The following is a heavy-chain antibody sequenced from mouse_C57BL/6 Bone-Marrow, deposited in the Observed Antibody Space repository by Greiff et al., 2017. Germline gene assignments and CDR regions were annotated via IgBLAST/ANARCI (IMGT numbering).Heavy chain of an antibody. D-gene: IGHD1-1*01. CDR3: ARQGIYYYGSSYGGGFAY. J-gene: IGHJ3*01. CDR1: GFTFSDYY. CDR2: ISNGGGST. V-gene: IGHV5-12*01. Sequence: EVKLMESGGGLVQPGGSLKLSCAASGFTFSDYYMYWVRQTPEKRLEWVAYISNGGGSTYYPDTVKGRFTISRDNAKNTLYLQMSRLKSEDTAMYYCARQGIYYYGSSYGGGFAYWGQGTLVTVSA.